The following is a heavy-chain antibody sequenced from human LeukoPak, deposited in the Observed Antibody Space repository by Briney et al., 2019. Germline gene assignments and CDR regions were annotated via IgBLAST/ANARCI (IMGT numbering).Heavy chain of an antibody. CDR2: INHSGST. Sequence: PSETLSLTCAVYGGSFSGYYWSWIRQPPGKGLEWIGEINHSGSTNYNPSLKSRVTISVDTSKNQFSLKLSSVTAADTAVYYCARGRRGYSYGYWVYWGQGTLVTVSS. D-gene: IGHD5-18*01. V-gene: IGHV4-34*01. CDR1: GGSFSGYY. CDR3: ARGRRGYSYGYWVY. J-gene: IGHJ4*02.